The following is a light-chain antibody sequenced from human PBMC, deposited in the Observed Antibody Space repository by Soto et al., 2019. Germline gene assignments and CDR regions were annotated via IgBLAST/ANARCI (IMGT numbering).Light chain of an antibody. CDR3: QQYYSTPWT. CDR1: QSVLYSSNNKNY. CDR2: WAS. J-gene: IGKJ1*01. Sequence: DIVMTQSPDSLSVSLGERATINFKSSQSVLYSSNNKNYSAWYQQKPGQPPKLLIYWASTRESGVPDRFSGSGSGTDFTLTISSLQAEDVAVYYCQQYYSTPWTFGQGTKVEIK. V-gene: IGKV4-1*01.